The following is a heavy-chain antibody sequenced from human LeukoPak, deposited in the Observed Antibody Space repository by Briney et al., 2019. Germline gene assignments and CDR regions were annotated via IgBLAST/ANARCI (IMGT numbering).Heavy chain of an antibody. CDR1: GFTFSNYN. J-gene: IGHJ4*02. Sequence: PGGSLRLSCAASGFTFSNYNMHWVRQAPGKGLEWVSYISPSSSTIYYADSVKGRFTVSRDNAKNSLYLQMNSLRDEDTAVYYCARGEPFDYWGQGTLVTVSS. CDR2: ISPSSSTI. V-gene: IGHV3-48*02. CDR3: ARGEPFDY. D-gene: IGHD1-14*01.